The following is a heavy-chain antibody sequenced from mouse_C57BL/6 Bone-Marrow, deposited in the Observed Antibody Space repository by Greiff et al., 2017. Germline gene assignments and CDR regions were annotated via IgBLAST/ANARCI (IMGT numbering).Heavy chain of an antibody. CDR2: IDPENGDT. D-gene: IGHD4-1*01. Sequence: EVQLQQSGAELVRPRASVKLSCTASGFNIKDDYMHWVKQRPEQGLEWIGWIDPENGDTEYASKFQGKATITADTSSNTAYLQLSSLTSEDTAVYYCTNPYWDLYWGQGTSVTGSS. V-gene: IGHV14-4*01. CDR1: GFNIKDDY. CDR3: TNPYWDLY. J-gene: IGHJ4*01.